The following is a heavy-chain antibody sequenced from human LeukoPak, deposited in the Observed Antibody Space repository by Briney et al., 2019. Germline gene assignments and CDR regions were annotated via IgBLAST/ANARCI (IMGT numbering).Heavy chain of an antibody. CDR3: ARRNYYDSSGYFDY. J-gene: IGHJ4*02. CDR2: IYYSGSI. CDR1: GDPISSSSYA. V-gene: IGHV4-39*01. Sequence: SETLSLTCTVSGDPISSSSYASGWIRKPPGKGLECIGSIYYSGSIYYDPSLKSRVTISVDTSKNQFSLKLSSVSAADTAVYYCARRNYYDSSGYFDYWGQGTLVTVSS. D-gene: IGHD3-22*01.